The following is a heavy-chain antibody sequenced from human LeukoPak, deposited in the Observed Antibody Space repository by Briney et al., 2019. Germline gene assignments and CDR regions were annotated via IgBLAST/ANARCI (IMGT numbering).Heavy chain of an antibody. D-gene: IGHD3-10*01. CDR3: ARGSRGFGELLDY. V-gene: IGHV4-59*12. CDR1: GGSISSYY. Sequence: SETLSLTCTVSGGSISSYYWSWIRQPPGKGLEWIGYIYYSGSTNYNPSLKSRVTISVDTSKNQFSLKLSSVTAADTAVYYCARGSRGFGELLDYWGQGTLVTVSS. CDR2: IYYSGST. J-gene: IGHJ4*02.